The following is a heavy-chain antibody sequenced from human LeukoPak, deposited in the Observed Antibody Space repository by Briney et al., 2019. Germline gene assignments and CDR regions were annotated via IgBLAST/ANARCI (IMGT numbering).Heavy chain of an antibody. CDR2: IKQDESEK. J-gene: IGHJ4*02. CDR1: GFTFSSYW. Sequence: GGSLRLSCAASGFTFSSYWMSWVRQAPGKGLEWVANIKQDESEKYYVDSVKGRFTISRDNAKNSLYLQMNSLRTEDTAVYYCARRGYNYGVPLDYWGQGTLVTVSS. D-gene: IGHD5-18*01. CDR3: ARRGYNYGVPLDY. V-gene: IGHV3-7*01.